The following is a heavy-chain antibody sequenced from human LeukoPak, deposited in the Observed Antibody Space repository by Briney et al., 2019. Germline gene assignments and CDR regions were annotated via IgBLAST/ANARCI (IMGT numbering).Heavy chain of an antibody. D-gene: IGHD6-13*01. CDR2: IYYSGST. CDR1: GGSISSYY. V-gene: IGHV4-59*01. Sequence: SETLSLTCTVSGGSISSYYWSWIRQPPGKGLEWIGYIYYSGSTNYNPSLKSRVTISVDTSKNQFSLKLSSVTAADTAVYYCARFTRAAADQRKFDPWGQGTLVTVSS. J-gene: IGHJ5*01. CDR3: ARFTRAAADQRKFDP.